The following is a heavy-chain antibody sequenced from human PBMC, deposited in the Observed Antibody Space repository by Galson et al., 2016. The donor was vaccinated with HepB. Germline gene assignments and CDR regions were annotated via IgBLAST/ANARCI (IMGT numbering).Heavy chain of an antibody. V-gene: IGHV4-34*01. D-gene: IGHD3-9*01. J-gene: IGHJ4*02. CDR1: GESFSGYY. CDR3: ARGYYDILTNSD. Sequence: SETLSLTCAVYGESFSGYYWSWIRQPPGKGLEWIGEINHSGSTHYNPSLKSRVTVSVDTPRTQVSLKLSSVTAADTAVYYCARGYYDILTNSDWGQGTRVTVSS. CDR2: INHSGST.